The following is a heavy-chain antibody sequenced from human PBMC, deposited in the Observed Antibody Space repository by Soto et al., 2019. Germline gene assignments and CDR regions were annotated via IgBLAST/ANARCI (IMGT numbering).Heavy chain of an antibody. V-gene: IGHV3-21*01. CDR1: GFTFSSYS. D-gene: IGHD2-2*03. CDR2: ISSSSSYI. J-gene: IGHJ4*02. CDR3: ARDLGIVVVPAALGKGDY. Sequence: GGSLRLSCAASGFTFSSYSMNWVRQAPGKGLEWVSSISSSSSYIYYADSVKGRFTISRDNAKNSLYLQMNSLRAEDTAVYYCARDLGIVVVPAALGKGDYWGQETLVTVSS.